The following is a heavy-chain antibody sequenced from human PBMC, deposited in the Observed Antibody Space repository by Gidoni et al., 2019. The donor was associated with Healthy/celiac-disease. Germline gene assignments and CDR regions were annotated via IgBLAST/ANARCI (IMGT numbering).Heavy chain of an antibody. D-gene: IGHD6-6*01. CDR1: GCSISSSSYY. CDR2: IYYRWST. CDR3: ARQWGRYSSSL. Sequence: QLPLQESGPGLVKPSETLSLTCTVSGCSISSSSYYWGWIRQPPGMGLEWIGSIYYRWSTYYNPSLKSRVTISVDTSKNQFSLKLSSVTAADTAVYYCARQWGRYSSSLWGQGTLVTVSS. J-gene: IGHJ4*02. V-gene: IGHV4-39*01.